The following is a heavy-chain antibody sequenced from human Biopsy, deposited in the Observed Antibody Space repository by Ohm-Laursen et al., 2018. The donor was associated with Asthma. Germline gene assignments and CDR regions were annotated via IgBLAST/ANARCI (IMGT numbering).Heavy chain of an antibody. CDR3: ARARETTNYGYSDFDI. Sequence: SVKVSCKASGFSFDNYFMHWVRQAPGQGLEWMGIINPSGACTRYAEKFRGRLIVTRDASTRTAFMDLRSLRSDDTAIYFCARARETTNYGYSDFDIWGQGTLITVSS. V-gene: IGHV1-46*02. CDR1: GFSFDNYF. D-gene: IGHD5-24*01. J-gene: IGHJ4*02. CDR2: INPSGACT.